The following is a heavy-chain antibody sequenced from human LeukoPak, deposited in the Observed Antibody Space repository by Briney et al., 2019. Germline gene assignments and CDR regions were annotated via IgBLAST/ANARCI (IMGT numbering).Heavy chain of an antibody. CDR2: INPNSGDT. CDR3: ATGYGGIAAAGFFDY. V-gene: IGHV1-2*02. CDR1: GYTFTAYY. Sequence: ASVKVSCKTSGYTFTAYYIHWVRQAPGQGLEWMGWINPNSGDTNYAQTFQGRVSMTRDTSISTAYVELSSLRSDDTALYYCATGYGGIAAAGFFDYWGQGTLVTVSS. J-gene: IGHJ4*02. D-gene: IGHD6-13*01.